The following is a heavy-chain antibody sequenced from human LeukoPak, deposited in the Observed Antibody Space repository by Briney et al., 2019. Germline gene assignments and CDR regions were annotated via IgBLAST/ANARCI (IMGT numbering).Heavy chain of an antibody. J-gene: IGHJ4*02. CDR3: AKGSRDGYNYYFDD. D-gene: IGHD5-12*01. CDR2: ISGSGGST. V-gene: IGHV3-23*01. Sequence: PGGSLRLSCAASGFTFSSYVMSWVRQAPGKGLEWVSTISGSGGSTYYADSVKGRFTISRDISKNTLYLQMNSLRAEDTAIYYCAKGSRDGYNYYFDDWGQGTLVTVSS. CDR1: GFTFSSYV.